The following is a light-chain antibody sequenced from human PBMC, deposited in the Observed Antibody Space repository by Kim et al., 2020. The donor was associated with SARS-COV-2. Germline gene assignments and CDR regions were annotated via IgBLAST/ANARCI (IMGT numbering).Light chain of an antibody. CDR2: EVT. CDR3: CSYAGSSTFV. J-gene: IGLJ1*01. Sequence: GQSITISCTVTSGDVGRYDLVSWYHQHPGKAPTLMIYEVTKRPSGVSNRFSGSKSGNTASLTISGLQAEDEADYYCCSYAGSSTFVFGSGTKVTVL. CDR1: SGDVGRYDL. V-gene: IGLV2-23*02.